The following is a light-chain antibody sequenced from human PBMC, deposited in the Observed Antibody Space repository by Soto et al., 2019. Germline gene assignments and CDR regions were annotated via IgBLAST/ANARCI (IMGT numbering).Light chain of an antibody. Sequence: DIQVAQSPSFLSASVGDRVTITCRASQGVPSDLTWYQQKPGKAPKLLIYAASTLHSEVPSRISGSGSGTEFALIIISLQREDIATHYCQQLNSYPLSFGPLIPVDMK. J-gene: IGKJ3*01. CDR2: AAS. V-gene: IGKV1-9*01. CDR3: QQLNSYPLS. CDR1: QGVPSD.